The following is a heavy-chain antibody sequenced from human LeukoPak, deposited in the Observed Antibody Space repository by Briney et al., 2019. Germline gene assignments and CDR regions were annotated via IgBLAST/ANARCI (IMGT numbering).Heavy chain of an antibody. Sequence: PGGSLRLSCAASGFTFSSYGMHWVRQAPGKGLEWVAVISYDGSNKYYADSVKGRFTISRDNSKNTLYLQMNSLRAEDTAVYYCARCGYGDFSNWFDPWGQGTLVTVSS. J-gene: IGHJ5*02. CDR1: GFTFSSYG. D-gene: IGHD4-17*01. CDR3: ARCGYGDFSNWFDP. CDR2: ISYDGSNK. V-gene: IGHV3-30*03.